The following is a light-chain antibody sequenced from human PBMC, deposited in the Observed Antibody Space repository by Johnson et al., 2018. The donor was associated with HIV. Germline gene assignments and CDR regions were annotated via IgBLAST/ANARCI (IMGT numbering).Light chain of an antibody. CDR2: ENN. V-gene: IGLV1-51*02. CDR3: GTWDSSLSAYV. J-gene: IGLJ1*01. CDR1: SSNIGNNY. Sequence: LGQKVTISCSGSSSNIGNNYVSWYQQLPGTAPKLLIYENNKRPSGIPDRFSGSKSGTSATLGITGLQTGDEADYYCGTWDSSLSAYVFGTGTKVTVL.